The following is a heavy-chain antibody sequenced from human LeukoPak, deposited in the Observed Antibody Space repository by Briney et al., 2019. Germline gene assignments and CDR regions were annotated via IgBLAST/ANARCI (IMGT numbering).Heavy chain of an antibody. V-gene: IGHV3-33*01. J-gene: IGHJ6*02. CDR2: IWYDGTNK. D-gene: IGHD2-8*01. CDR3: ARVGGCCTNGVCYWDGNHGMDV. CDR1: GFMFSTYG. Sequence: GGSLRLSCAASGFMFSTYGLHWVRQAPGKGLEWVAVIWYDGTNKYYAESVKGRFTISRDNSKNTLYLQMNGLRAEDTAVYYCARVGGCCTNGVCYWDGNHGMDVWGQGTTVTVSS.